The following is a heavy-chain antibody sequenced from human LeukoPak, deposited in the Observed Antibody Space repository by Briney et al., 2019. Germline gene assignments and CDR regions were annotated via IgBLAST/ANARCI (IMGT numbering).Heavy chain of an antibody. CDR3: AKEVAVAGTGWLGSA. CDR2: LNPYSGGT. Sequence: ASMKLSCKASGFTFTGYYIHWVRQAPGQGPEWMGWLNPYSGGTDYAQKFQGRVTMTRDTSITSAYLELSGLKSDDTAAYYCAKEVAVAGTGWLGSAWGQGTLVTVPS. CDR1: GFTFTGYY. J-gene: IGHJ5*02. V-gene: IGHV1-2*02. D-gene: IGHD6-13*01.